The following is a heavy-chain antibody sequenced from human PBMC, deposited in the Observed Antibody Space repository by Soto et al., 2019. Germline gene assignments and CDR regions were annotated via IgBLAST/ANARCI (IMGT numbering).Heavy chain of an antibody. CDR1: GGSISSYY. D-gene: IGHD3-22*01. J-gene: IGHJ5*02. CDR3: ARTVMSEGMIVVPIGGWFDP. Sequence: QVQLQESGPGLVKPSETLSLTCTVSGGSISSYYWSWIRQPPGKGLEWIGYIYYSGSTNYNPSLKSRVTISVDTSKNQFSLKLSSVTAADTAVYYCARTVMSEGMIVVPIGGWFDPWGQGTLVTVSS. CDR2: IYYSGST. V-gene: IGHV4-59*01.